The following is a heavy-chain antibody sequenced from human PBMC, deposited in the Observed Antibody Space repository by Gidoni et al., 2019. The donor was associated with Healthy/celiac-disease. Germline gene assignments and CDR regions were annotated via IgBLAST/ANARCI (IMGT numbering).Heavy chain of an antibody. Sequence: EVQLVESGGGLVQPGGSLRLSCAASGFTFSSYSMNWVRQAPGKGLEWVSYISSSSSTIYYADSVKGRFTISRDNAKNSLYLQMNSLRAEDTAVYYCASLPGGYDMWPLDYWGQGTLVTVSS. V-gene: IGHV3-48*04. J-gene: IGHJ4*02. CDR3: ASLPGGYDMWPLDY. CDR2: ISSSSSTI. CDR1: GFTFSSYS. D-gene: IGHD5-12*01.